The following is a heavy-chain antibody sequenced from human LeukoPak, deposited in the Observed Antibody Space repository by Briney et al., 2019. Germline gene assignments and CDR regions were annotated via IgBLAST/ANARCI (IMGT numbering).Heavy chain of an antibody. Sequence: PGGSLRLSCAASGFTFSSYAMSWVRQAPGKGLEWVGLIRSDRYGGTSEYVASVNGRFSISRDDSRNILYLEMNSLRNEDAAVYFCTRISSSPAALYYYYMDVWGKGIPVTVSS. V-gene: IGHV3-49*04. D-gene: IGHD6-6*01. CDR3: TRISSSPAALYYYYMDV. CDR1: GFTFSSYA. CDR2: IRSDRYGGTS. J-gene: IGHJ6*03.